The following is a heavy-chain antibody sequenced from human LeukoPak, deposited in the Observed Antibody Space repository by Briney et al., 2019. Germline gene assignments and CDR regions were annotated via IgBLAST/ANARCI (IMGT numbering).Heavy chain of an antibody. CDR1: GYTFTGYY. D-gene: IGHD5-18*01. CDR2: INPNSGGT. V-gene: IGHV1-2*02. Sequence: ASVKVSCKASGYTFTGYYMHWVRQAPGQGLEWMGWINPNSGGTNYAQKFQGRVTMTRDTSISTAYMELSRLRSDDTAVYYCARENSGIQLWFDYWGQGTLVTVSS. CDR3: ARENSGIQLWFDY. J-gene: IGHJ4*02.